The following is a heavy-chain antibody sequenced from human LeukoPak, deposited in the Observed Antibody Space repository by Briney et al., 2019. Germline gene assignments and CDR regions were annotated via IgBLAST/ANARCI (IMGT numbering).Heavy chain of an antibody. CDR3: AGPFSYSSSWRGFDC. J-gene: IGHJ4*02. D-gene: IGHD6-13*01. CDR1: GFTFSSYE. Sequence: GGSLRLSCAASGFTFSSYEMNWVRQAPGKGLEWVSYISSSGSTIYYADSVKGRFTISRDNAKNSLYLQMNSLRAEDTAVHYCAGPFSYSSSWRGFDCWGQGALVTVSS. CDR2: ISSSGSTI. V-gene: IGHV3-48*03.